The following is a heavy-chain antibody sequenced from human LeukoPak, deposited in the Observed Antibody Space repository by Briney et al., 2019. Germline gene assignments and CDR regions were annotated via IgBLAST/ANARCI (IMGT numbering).Heavy chain of an antibody. CDR3: ARDPLSKVVVDATLIYVDV. Sequence: GGSLRLSCAASGFSLSSYRMHWVRQAPGKGLEWVSWISSSSGDIRYADSVKGRFTISRDNAKNSLYLQMSSLRAEDTSVYFCARDPLSKVVVDATLIYVDVWGKGTTVTVSS. J-gene: IGHJ6*03. CDR1: GFSLSSYR. CDR2: ISSSSGDI. V-gene: IGHV3-21*01. D-gene: IGHD2-15*01.